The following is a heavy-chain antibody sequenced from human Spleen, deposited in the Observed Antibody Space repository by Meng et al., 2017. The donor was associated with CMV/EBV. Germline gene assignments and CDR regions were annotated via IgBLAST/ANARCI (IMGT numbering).Heavy chain of an antibody. CDR2: IIPFLGIA. Sequence: SVKVSCKASGGTFSNYAISWVRQAPGQGLEWMGGIIPFLGIAEYAEKFQGRVTITADESTNTAYMELSSLRSEDTAVYYCARSTRGYDPDFDHWGQGTLVTVSS. V-gene: IGHV1-69*10. D-gene: IGHD5-12*01. CDR1: GGTFSNYA. J-gene: IGHJ4*02. CDR3: ARSTRGYDPDFDH.